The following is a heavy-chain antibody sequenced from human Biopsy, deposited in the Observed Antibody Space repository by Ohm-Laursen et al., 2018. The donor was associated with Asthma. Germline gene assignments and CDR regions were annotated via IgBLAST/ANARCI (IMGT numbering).Heavy chain of an antibody. D-gene: IGHD4-17*01. CDR2: ISPVFGST. J-gene: IGHJ6*02. Sequence: GSSVKVSCKASGDSFSNYAISWVRQAPGLGLEWMGGISPVFGSTNIAQKFQGRVTISADIFTKTAYLEVSSLRSDDTAVYYCAREVSTVDYGYYYFAMDVWGQGTTVTVSS. CDR1: GDSFSNYA. CDR3: AREVSTVDYGYYYFAMDV. V-gene: IGHV1-69*06.